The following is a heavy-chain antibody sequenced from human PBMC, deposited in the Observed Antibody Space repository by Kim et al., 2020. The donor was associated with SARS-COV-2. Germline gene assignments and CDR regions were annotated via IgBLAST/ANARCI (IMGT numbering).Heavy chain of an antibody. CDR2: ISKDGNIE. J-gene: IGHJ3*02. Sequence: GGSLRLSCAASGFTFSIHAMHWVRQAPGKGLEWVAIISKDGNIEYYADSVKGRFTISRDNSKCTLYVQLNSLRTDDTAVYYCARERVVVAGDALDIWCEG. V-gene: IGHV3-30-3*01. D-gene: IGHD2-15*01. CDR3: ARERVVVAGDALDI. CDR1: GFTFSIHA.